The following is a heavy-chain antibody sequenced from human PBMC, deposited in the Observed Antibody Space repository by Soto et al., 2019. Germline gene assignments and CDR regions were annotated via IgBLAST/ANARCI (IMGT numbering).Heavy chain of an antibody. CDR3: AREAEQVVIVVVAATPTGMDV. CDR2: ISSSGSTI. CDR1: GFTFSSYE. D-gene: IGHD2-15*01. V-gene: IGHV3-48*03. J-gene: IGHJ6*02. Sequence: PGGSLRLSCAASGFTFSSYEMNWVRQAPGKGLEWVSYISSSGSTIYYADSVKGRFTISRDNAKNSLYLQMNSLRAEDTAVYYCAREAEQVVIVVVAATPTGMDVWGQGTTVTVSS.